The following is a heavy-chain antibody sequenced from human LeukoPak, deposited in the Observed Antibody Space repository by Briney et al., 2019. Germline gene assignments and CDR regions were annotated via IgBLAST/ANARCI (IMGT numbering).Heavy chain of an antibody. CDR1: GGTFSSYA. Sequence: ASVKVSCKASGGTFSSYAIRWVRQAPGQGLEWMGGIIPIFGTANYAQKFQGRVTITADKSTSTAYMELSSLRSEDTAVYYCARASSPHRAQLLWFADNWFDPWGQGTLVTVSS. V-gene: IGHV1-69*06. CDR2: IIPIFGTA. D-gene: IGHD3-10*01. CDR3: ARASSPHRAQLLWFADNWFDP. J-gene: IGHJ5*02.